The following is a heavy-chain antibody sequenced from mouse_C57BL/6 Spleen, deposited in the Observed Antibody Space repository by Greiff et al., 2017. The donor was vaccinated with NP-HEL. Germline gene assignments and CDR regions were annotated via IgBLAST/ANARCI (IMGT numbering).Heavy chain of an antibody. D-gene: IGHD1-1*01. V-gene: IGHV1-7*01. Sequence: QVQLQQSGAELAKPGASVKLSCKASGYTFTSYWMHWVKQRPGQGLEWIGYINPSSGYTKYNQKFKDKATLTAAKSSSTAYMQLSSLTYEDSAVDYCAREGFITTVVEGFAYWGQGTLVTVSA. CDR2: INPSSGYT. CDR3: AREGFITTVVEGFAY. CDR1: GYTFTSYW. J-gene: IGHJ3*01.